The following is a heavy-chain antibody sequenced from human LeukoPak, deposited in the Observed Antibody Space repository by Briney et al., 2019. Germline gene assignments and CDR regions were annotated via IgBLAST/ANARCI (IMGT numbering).Heavy chain of an antibody. J-gene: IGHJ6*02. V-gene: IGHV3-33*01. CDR1: GSTFSSYG. CDR3: ATVRRGSGWYADI. CDR2: IWFDGSDK. Sequence: GGSLRLSCAASGSTFSSYGMHWVRQAPGKGLEWVAVIWFDGSDKKYADSVKGRFTISRDNSKSALYLQMSSLRAEDTAVYYCATVRRGSGWYADIWGQGTPVTVTS. D-gene: IGHD6-19*01.